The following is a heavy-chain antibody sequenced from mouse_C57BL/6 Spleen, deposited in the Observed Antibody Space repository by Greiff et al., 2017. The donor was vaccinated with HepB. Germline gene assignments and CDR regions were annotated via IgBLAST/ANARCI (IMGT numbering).Heavy chain of an antibody. D-gene: IGHD3-2*02. Sequence: QVQLQQPGAELVKPGASVKLSCKASGYTFTSYWMHWVKQRPGQGLEWIGMIHPNSGSTNYNEKFKSKATLTVDKSSSTAYMQLSSLTSEDSAVYYCARGVRDSSGPAWFAYWGQGTLVTVSA. J-gene: IGHJ3*01. V-gene: IGHV1-64*01. CDR3: ARGVRDSSGPAWFAY. CDR1: GYTFTSYW. CDR2: IHPNSGST.